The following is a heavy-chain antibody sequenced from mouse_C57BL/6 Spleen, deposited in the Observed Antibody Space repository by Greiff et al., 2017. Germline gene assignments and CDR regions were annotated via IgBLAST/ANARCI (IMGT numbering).Heavy chain of an antibody. D-gene: IGHD2-5*01. V-gene: IGHV1-69*01. CDR3: ARGGYSNYHFAY. Sequence: QVQLQQPGAELVMPGASVKLSCKASGYTFTSYWMPWVKQRPGQGLEWIGEIDPSDSYTNYNQKFKGKSTLTVDKSSSTAYMQLSSLTSEDSAVYYCARGGYSNYHFAYWGQGTLVTVSA. CDR1: GYTFTSYW. CDR2: IDPSDSYT. J-gene: IGHJ3*01.